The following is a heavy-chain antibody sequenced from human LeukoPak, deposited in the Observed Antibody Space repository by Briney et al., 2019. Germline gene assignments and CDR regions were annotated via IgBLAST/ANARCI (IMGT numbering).Heavy chain of an antibody. CDR3: ARDSSGLSTAFDI. D-gene: IGHD3-22*01. CDR1: GFTFSSYS. Sequence: GGSLRLSCAASGFTFSSYSMNWVRQAPGKGLEWVSSISSSSSYIYYADSLKGRFTISRDNAKNSLFLQMNSLRAEDTAVYYCARDSSGLSTAFDIWGQGTMVTVSS. J-gene: IGHJ3*02. V-gene: IGHV3-21*01. CDR2: ISSSSSYI.